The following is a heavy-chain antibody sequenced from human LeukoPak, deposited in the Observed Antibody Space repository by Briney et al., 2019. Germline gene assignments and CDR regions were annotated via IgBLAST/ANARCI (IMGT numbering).Heavy chain of an antibody. Sequence: GRSLRLSCAASGFTFSSYAMHWVRQAPGKGLEWVAVISYDGSNKYYADSVKGRFTISRDNSKNTLYLQMNSLRAEDTAVYYCARDLDSSGYYYLHYWGQGTLVTVSS. J-gene: IGHJ4*02. V-gene: IGHV3-30-3*01. CDR2: ISYDGSNK. CDR3: ARDLDSSGYYYLHY. D-gene: IGHD3-22*01. CDR1: GFTFSSYA.